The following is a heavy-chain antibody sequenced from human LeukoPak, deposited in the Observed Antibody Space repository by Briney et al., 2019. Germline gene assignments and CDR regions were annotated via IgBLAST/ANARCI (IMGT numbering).Heavy chain of an antibody. J-gene: IGHJ4*02. CDR1: GFTFSSYS. Sequence: GGSLRLSCAASGFTFSSYSMNWVRQAPGKGLEWGSSISSSSSYIYYADSVKGRFTISRDNAKNSLYLQMNSLRAEDTAVYYCARVYGSGRPSSYFDYWGQGTLVTVSS. CDR2: ISSSSSYI. CDR3: ARVYGSGRPSSYFDY. V-gene: IGHV3-21*01. D-gene: IGHD3-10*01.